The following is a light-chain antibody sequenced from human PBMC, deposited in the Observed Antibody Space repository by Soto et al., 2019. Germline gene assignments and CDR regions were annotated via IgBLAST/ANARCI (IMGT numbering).Light chain of an antibody. CDR1: QAIRND. V-gene: IGKV1-17*01. Sequence: DIQMTQSPSSLSASVGDRVTITCRASQAIRNDLAWCQQKPGRAPKRLIYGSSSLQGGVPSRFSGRGSGTEFTLTISSLQPEDFATYYCLQHNVFPRTFGQGTKVEIK. CDR3: LQHNVFPRT. CDR2: GSS. J-gene: IGKJ1*01.